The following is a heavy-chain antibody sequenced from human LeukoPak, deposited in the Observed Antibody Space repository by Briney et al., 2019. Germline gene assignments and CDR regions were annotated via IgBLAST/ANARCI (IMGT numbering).Heavy chain of an antibody. CDR2: IIPIFGTA. CDR3: ARSELHYYYYYYMDV. D-gene: IGHD1-14*01. J-gene: IGHJ6*03. Sequence: ASVKVSCKASGGTFSSYAISWVRQAPGQGLEWMGGIIPIFGTANYAQKFQGRVTITTGESTSTAYMELSSLRSEDTAVYYCARSELHYYYYYYMDVWGKGTTVTVSS. CDR1: GGTFSSYA. V-gene: IGHV1-69*05.